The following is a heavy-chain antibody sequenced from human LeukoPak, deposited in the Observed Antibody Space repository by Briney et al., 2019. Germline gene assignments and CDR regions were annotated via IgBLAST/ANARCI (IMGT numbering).Heavy chain of an antibody. J-gene: IGHJ4*02. CDR1: GYSFTTYW. Sequence: GESLKISCKGSGYSFTTYWIGWVRQMPGKGLEWMGIIYPGDSDTRYSPSFQGQVIISADKSISIAYLQWSTLNASDTAMYYCASLPAYSNGIDYWGQGTLVTVSS. CDR2: IYPGDSDT. V-gene: IGHV5-51*01. CDR3: ASLPAYSNGIDY. D-gene: IGHD2/OR15-2a*01.